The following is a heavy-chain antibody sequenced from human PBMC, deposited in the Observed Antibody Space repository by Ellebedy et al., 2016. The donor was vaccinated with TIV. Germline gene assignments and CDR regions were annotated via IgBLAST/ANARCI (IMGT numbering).Heavy chain of an antibody. V-gene: IGHV1-69*13. CDR2: VIPIYGTS. J-gene: IGHJ6*02. D-gene: IGHD2-2*01. CDR3: ARVGCSDSTCYAGYYYYPMDV. Sequence: ASVKVSXKASGILYSNYAVSWVRRAPGQGLEWMGGVIPIYGTSNYAQRFQGRVTITADESTRAVYMEVSSLRSEDTAIYYCARVGCSDSTCYAGYYYYPMDVWGQGTTVTVSS. CDR1: GILYSNYA.